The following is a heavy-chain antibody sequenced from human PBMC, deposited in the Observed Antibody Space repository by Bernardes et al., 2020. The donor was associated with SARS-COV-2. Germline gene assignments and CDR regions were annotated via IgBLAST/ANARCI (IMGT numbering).Heavy chain of an antibody. CDR1: GFSFSSYW. CDR3: ARDCIAIFGQPRGPLCY. CDR2: IKGDGSQR. D-gene: IGHD3-3*01. J-gene: IGHJ4*02. Sequence: GGSLRLSCAASGFSFSSYWMSWVRQAPGKGLEWVANIKGDGSQRSSLGSLRGRFTVSRDNAKNSLYLQMNSLRVEDTALYYCARDCIAIFGQPRGPLCYWGQGTLVTVSS. V-gene: IGHV3-7*01.